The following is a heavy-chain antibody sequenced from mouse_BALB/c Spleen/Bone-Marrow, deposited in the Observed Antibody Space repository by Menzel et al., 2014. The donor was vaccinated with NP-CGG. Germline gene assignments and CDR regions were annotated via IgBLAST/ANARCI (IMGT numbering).Heavy chain of an antibody. J-gene: IGHJ2*01. V-gene: IGHV3-5*02. CDR1: GISITTGNYR. CDR2: IYYSGTI. Sequence: EVQLVESGPGLVKPSQTVSLTRTVTGISITTGNYRWSWIRQFPGNKLEWIGYIYYSGTITYNPSLTSRTTITRDTSKNQSFLEMNSLTAEDTATYYCARYGNYFDYWGQGTTLTVSS. D-gene: IGHD2-1*01. CDR3: ARYGNYFDY.